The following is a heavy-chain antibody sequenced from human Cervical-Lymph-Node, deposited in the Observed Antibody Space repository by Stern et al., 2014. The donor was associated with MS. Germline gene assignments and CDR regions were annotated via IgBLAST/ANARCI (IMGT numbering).Heavy chain of an antibody. V-gene: IGHV4-30-4*01. CDR2: LYYSGPT. Sequence: QLQLQESGPGLEKPSQTLSLACAVSGASVGGGDWYWSWIRQPPGKGLEWLGQLYYSGPTYYKPALKSRLIISLDKSKNQFSLNLTSVTAADTAVYYCAGAIGKYELLESFDMWGQGTMVTVSS. D-gene: IGHD1-1*01. J-gene: IGHJ3*02. CDR1: GASVGGGDWY. CDR3: AGAIGKYELLESFDM.